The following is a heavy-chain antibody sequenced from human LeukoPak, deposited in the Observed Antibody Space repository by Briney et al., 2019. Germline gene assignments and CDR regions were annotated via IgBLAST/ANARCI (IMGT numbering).Heavy chain of an antibody. J-gene: IGHJ6*03. V-gene: IGHV1-2*02. CDR3: ARGPDYDLLTGYPDYYYYSMDV. D-gene: IGHD3-9*01. CDR1: GYAFTGYY. CDR2: INPNSGGT. Sequence: ASVKVSCKASGYAFTGYYMHWVQQAPGQGLEWMGWINPNSGGTNYAQKFQGRVTMTRDTSISTAYMELSRLRSDDTAVYYCARGPDYDLLTGYPDYYYYSMDVWGKGTTVTVSS.